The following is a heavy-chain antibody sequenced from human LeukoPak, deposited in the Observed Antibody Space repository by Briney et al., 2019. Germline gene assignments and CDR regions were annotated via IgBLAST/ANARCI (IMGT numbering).Heavy chain of an antibody. V-gene: IGHV3-33*01. D-gene: IGHD4-17*01. CDR3: ARAGYGDPHLDF. J-gene: IGHJ4*02. CDR2: IWYDGSNK. Sequence: PGGSLRLSCAASGFTFSSYGMHWVRQAPGKGLEWVAVIWYDGSNKYYADSVKGRFTISRDNSKNTLYLQMNSLRAEDTAVYYCARAGYGDPHLDFWGQGTLVTVSS. CDR1: GFTFSSYG.